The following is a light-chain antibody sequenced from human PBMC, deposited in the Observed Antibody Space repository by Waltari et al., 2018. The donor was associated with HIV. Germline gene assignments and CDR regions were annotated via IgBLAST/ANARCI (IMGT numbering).Light chain of an antibody. J-gene: IGKJ3*01. V-gene: IGKV1-27*01. CDR2: AAS. CDR3: QNYNSAPFT. Sequence: IQFTQSPSSLSASVGDRVTITCRASQGRNNYLAWYQQKPGKVPKLLIYAASALQSGGPSRFSGSGSGTDFTLTISSLQPEDVATYYCQNYNSAPFTFGPGTKVDIK. CDR1: QGRNNY.